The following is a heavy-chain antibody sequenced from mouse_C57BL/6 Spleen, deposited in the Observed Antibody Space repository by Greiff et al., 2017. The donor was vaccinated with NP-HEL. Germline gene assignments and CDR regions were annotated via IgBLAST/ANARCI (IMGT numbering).Heavy chain of an antibody. V-gene: IGHV5-17*01. J-gene: IGHJ2*01. Sequence: EVQLVESGGGLVKPGGSLKLSCAASGFTFSDYGMHWVRQAPEKGLEWVAYISSGSSTIYYADTVTGRFTISRDNAKNTLFLQMTSLRSEDTAMYYCARRSTMITSWDFDYWGQGTTLTVSS. D-gene: IGHD2-4*01. CDR2: ISSGSSTI. CDR3: ARRSTMITSWDFDY. CDR1: GFTFSDYG.